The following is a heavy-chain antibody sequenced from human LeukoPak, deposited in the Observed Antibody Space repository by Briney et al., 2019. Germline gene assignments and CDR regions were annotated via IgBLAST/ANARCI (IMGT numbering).Heavy chain of an antibody. Sequence: PGGSLRLSCAASGFTFSSYAMSWVRQAPGKGLEWVSAISGRGGSTYYADSVKGRFTISRDNSKNTLDLQMNSLRAEDTAVYYCAKDKHYYDSSGCWGQGTLVTVSS. CDR2: ISGRGGST. J-gene: IGHJ4*02. CDR3: AKDKHYYDSSGC. V-gene: IGHV3-23*01. D-gene: IGHD3-22*01. CDR1: GFTFSSYA.